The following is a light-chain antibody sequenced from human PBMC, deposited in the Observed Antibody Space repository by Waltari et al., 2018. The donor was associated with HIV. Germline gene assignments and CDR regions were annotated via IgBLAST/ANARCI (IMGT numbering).Light chain of an antibody. CDR3: QSYDSSLSGSYV. V-gene: IGLV1-40*01. CDR2: GSS. Sequence: QSVLTQPPSVSAATGQRVTISCTGSSSNIGAGYDVTWYQQLPGTAPKLLIFGSSNRPSGVPDLFSGSKSGTSASLAITGLQAEDEADYYCQSYDSSLSGSYVFGTGTKVTVL. J-gene: IGLJ1*01. CDR1: SSNIGAGYD.